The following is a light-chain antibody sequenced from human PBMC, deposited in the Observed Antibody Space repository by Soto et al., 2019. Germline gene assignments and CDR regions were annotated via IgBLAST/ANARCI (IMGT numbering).Light chain of an antibody. CDR3: QQHNRYPPT. CDR1: QGIRDD. Sequence: DIQMTQSPSSLSASLGDSVTIXXRVSQGIRDDLGWCQQKPGQAPKGXIDAASSLQSVVPSRFSGSGAGTEFTLTISSLQPEDFATYYCQQHNRYPPTFGQGTKVDIK. V-gene: IGKV1-17*01. CDR2: AAS. J-gene: IGKJ1*01.